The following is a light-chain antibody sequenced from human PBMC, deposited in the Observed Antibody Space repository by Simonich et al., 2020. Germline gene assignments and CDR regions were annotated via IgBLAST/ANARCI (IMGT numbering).Light chain of an antibody. CDR3: CSYAGSSTPHYV. CDR2: EGS. Sequence: QSALTQPASVSGSPGQSITISCTGTSSDVGSYNLGSWYQQHPGKAPKLMIYEGSKLPSGVSNRFSGSKSGNTASLTISGLQAEDEADYYCCSYAGSSTPHYVFGTGTKVTVL. J-gene: IGLJ1*01. V-gene: IGLV2-23*01. CDR1: SSDVGSYNL.